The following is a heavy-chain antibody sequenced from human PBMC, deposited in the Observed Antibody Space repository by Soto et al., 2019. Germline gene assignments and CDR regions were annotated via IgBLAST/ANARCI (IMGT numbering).Heavy chain of an antibody. CDR1: GGTFSSYA. CDR2: IIPIFGTA. J-gene: IGHJ6*02. Sequence: QVQLVQSGAEVKKPGSSVKVSCKASGGTFSSYAISWVRQAPGQGLEWMGGIIPIFGTASYAQKFQGRVTITADESTSTAYMELSRLRSEDTAVYYCARVHGKRPYYYYYYGMDVWGQGTTVTVSS. V-gene: IGHV1-69*01. CDR3: ARVHGKRPYYYYYYGMDV.